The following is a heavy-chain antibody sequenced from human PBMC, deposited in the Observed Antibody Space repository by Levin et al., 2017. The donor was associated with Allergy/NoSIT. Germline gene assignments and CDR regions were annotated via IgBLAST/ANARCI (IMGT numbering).Heavy chain of an antibody. J-gene: IGHJ4*02. CDR3: ARDAYYGSGSYFPF. Sequence: GESLKISCAASGFTFSSYAMHWVRQAPGKGLEWEAVISYDGSSKYYADSVKGRFTISRDNSKNTLYLQMNSLRAEDTAVYYCARDAYYGSGSYFPFWGQGTLVTVSS. CDR2: ISYDGSSK. D-gene: IGHD3-10*01. CDR1: GFTFSSYA. V-gene: IGHV3-30-3*01.